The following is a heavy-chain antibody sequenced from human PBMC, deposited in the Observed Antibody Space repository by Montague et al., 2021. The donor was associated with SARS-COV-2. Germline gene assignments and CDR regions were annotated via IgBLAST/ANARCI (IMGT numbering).Heavy chain of an antibody. J-gene: IGHJ3*02. CDR3: AMRGGALDAFDI. D-gene: IGHD4-17*01. CDR2: IYYSGAT. V-gene: IGHV4-39*01. Sequence: SETLSLTCTVSGGSISSSSYYWGWIRQPPGKGLEWIGSIYYSGATYYNPSLKSRVTISVDTSKNQFSLKLSSVTAADTAVYYCAMRGGALDAFDIWGQGTMAIVSS. CDR1: GGSISSSSYY.